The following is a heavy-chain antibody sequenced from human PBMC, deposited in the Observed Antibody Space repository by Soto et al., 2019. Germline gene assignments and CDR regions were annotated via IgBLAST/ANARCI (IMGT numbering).Heavy chain of an antibody. CDR2: ISSSSSYI. Sequence: SLRLSCAASGFTFSSYSMNWVRQAPGKGLEWVSSISSSSSYIYYADSVKGRFTISRDNAKNSLYLQMNSLRAEDTAVYYCARDRVPRAAAGPLSYYYYGMDVWGQGTTVTVSS. CDR1: GFTFSSYS. CDR3: ARDRVPRAAAGPLSYYYYGMDV. J-gene: IGHJ6*02. D-gene: IGHD6-13*01. V-gene: IGHV3-21*01.